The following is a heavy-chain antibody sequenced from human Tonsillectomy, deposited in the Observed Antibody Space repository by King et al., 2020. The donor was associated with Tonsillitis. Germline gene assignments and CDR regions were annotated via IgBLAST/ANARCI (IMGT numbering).Heavy chain of an antibody. CDR1: GGSISGYY. Sequence: QLQESGPGLVKPSETLSLTCIVSGGSISGYYWSWIRQPPGSGLEWIGYMDYSGSTYYNPSLKSRVTITVDTSKNQFSLKLSSMTAADTAVYYCARGMTFFCYWGQGPLVTVSS. CDR3: ARGMTFFCY. D-gene: IGHD3-10*01. CDR2: MDYSGST. V-gene: IGHV4-59*01. J-gene: IGHJ4*02.